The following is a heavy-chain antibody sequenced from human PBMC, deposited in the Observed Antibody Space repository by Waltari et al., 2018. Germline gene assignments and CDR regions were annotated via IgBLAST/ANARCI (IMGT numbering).Heavy chain of an antibody. CDR3: ARVGGNRYYYDGRGFVYYFDY. D-gene: IGHD3-22*01. Sequence: QIQLIQSGPEVKKPGTSVKVSCKASGYTFSSYGITWVRQAPGQGLEWMGWIRVEKGHTSYAQNLKDRVTMTTDTSTNTAYMELRSPTSDDTAVYYCARVGGNRYYYDGRGFVYYFDYWGQGTLVTVSS. J-gene: IGHJ4*02. V-gene: IGHV1-18*01. CDR2: IRVEKGHT. CDR1: GYTFSSYG.